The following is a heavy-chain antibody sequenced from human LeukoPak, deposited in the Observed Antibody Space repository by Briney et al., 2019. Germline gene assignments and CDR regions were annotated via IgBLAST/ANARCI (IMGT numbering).Heavy chain of an antibody. CDR3: ARTHCNGGSCRLPRFFDL. D-gene: IGHD2-15*01. Sequence: ASVNVSCKASGYTFTSYGITWVRQAPGQGLEWMGWISGYTGNTYYAQKLQGRVTMTIDTSTTTAYMELGSLRSDDTAVYYCARTHCNGGSCRLPRFFDLWGRGTLVTVSS. CDR1: GYTFTSYG. J-gene: IGHJ2*01. CDR2: ISGYTGNT. V-gene: IGHV1-18*01.